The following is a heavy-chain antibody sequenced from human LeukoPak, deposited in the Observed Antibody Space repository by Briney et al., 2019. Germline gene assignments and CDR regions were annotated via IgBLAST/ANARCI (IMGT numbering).Heavy chain of an antibody. D-gene: IGHD3-10*01. CDR3: ARDAFWCGDLPLPY. V-gene: IGHV3-30-3*01. CDR2: ISYDGSNK. J-gene: IGHJ4*02. CDR1: GFTFSSYA. Sequence: LAGRSLRLSCAASGFTFSSYAMHWVRQAPGKGLEWVAVISYDGSNKYYADSVKGRFTISRDNSKNTLYLQMNSLRAEDTAVYYWARDAFWCGDLPLPYWGQGTLVTVSS.